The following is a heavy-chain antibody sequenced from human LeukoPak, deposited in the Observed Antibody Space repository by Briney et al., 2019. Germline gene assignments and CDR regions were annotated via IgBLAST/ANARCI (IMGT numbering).Heavy chain of an antibody. D-gene: IGHD6-6*01. CDR2: TYYRSKWYN. CDR1: GDSVSSNSAA. J-gene: IGHJ6*03. Sequence: SQTLSLTCAISGDSVSSNSAAWNWIRQSPSRGLEWLGRTYYRSKWYNDYAVSVKSRITINPDTSKNQFSLQLNSVTPEDTAVYYCARVTSSSSNYYYYYMDVWGKGTTVTVSS. V-gene: IGHV6-1*01. CDR3: ARVTSSSSNYYYYYMDV.